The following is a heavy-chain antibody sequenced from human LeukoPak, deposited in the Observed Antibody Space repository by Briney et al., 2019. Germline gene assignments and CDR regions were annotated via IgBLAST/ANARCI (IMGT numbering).Heavy chain of an antibody. Sequence: GESLKISCKGSGYSFTSYWISWVRQMPGKGLEWMGRIDPSDSYTNYSPYFQGHVTIAADKSISTAYLQWSSLKASDTAMYDCARQVAVSLDDYWGQGTLVTVSS. V-gene: IGHV5-10-1*01. D-gene: IGHD3-22*01. CDR2: IDPSDSYT. CDR3: ARQVAVSLDDY. J-gene: IGHJ4*02. CDR1: GYSFTSYW.